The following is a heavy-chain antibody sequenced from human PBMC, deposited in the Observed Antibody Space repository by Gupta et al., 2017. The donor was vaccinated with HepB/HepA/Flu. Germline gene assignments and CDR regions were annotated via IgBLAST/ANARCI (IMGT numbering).Heavy chain of an antibody. Sequence: QVQLVESGGGVVQPGGSLRLSCAASGLPFSTYGLHWVRPVPGKGLEWLTVIAYDGRNKYYTDSVKGRFTVSRDNSENTLYLQMNSLRAEDTALYYCARDPRQPPYNNPWFFFDSWGQGTLVTVSS. D-gene: IGHD1-14*01. CDR2: IAYDGRNK. CDR1: GLPFSTYG. CDR3: ARDPRQPPYNNPWFFFDS. V-gene: IGHV3-30*03. J-gene: IGHJ4*02.